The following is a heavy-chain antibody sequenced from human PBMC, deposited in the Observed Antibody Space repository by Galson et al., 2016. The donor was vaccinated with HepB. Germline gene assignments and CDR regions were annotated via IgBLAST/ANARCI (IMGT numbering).Heavy chain of an antibody. CDR1: GFTFRSYA. CDR3: ARVREQQLLDAFDI. D-gene: IGHD6-13*01. V-gene: IGHV3-23*01. Sequence: SLRLSCAASGFTFRSYAMSWVRQAPGKGLEWVSAISAGAVSTYYADSVKGRFTVSRDNSKNTLYLQMNSLRVEDTAIYYCARVREQQLLDAFDIWGQGTMVTVSS. J-gene: IGHJ3*02. CDR2: ISAGAVST.